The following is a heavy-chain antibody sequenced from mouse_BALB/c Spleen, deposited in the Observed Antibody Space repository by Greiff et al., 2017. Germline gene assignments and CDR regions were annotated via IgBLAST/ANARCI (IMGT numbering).Heavy chain of an antibody. CDR2: INPSTGYT. V-gene: IGHV1-7*01. CDR3: ARPATTAWFAY. J-gene: IGHJ3*01. Sequence: LQESGAELAKPGASVKMSCKASGYTFTSYWMHWVKQRPGQGLEWIGYINPSTGYTEYNQKFKDKATLTADKSSSTAYMQLSSLTSEDSAVYYCARPATTAWFAYWGQGTLVTVSA. CDR1: GYTFTSYW. D-gene: IGHD1-2*01.